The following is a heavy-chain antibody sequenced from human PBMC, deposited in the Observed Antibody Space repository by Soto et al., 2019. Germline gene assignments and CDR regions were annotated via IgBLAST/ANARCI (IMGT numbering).Heavy chain of an antibody. CDR1: GGSFSGYY. CDR2: INHSGST. D-gene: IGHD6-19*01. Sequence: SETLSLTCAVYGGSFSGYYWSWIRQPPGKGLEWIGEINHSGSTNYNPSLKSRVTISVDTSKNQFSLKLSSVTAADTAVYYCARGEWLVRLFQYYGMDVWGQGTTVTVSS. J-gene: IGHJ6*02. CDR3: ARGEWLVRLFQYYGMDV. V-gene: IGHV4-34*01.